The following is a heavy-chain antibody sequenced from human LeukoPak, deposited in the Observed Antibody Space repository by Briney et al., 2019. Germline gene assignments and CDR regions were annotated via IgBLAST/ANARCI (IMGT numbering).Heavy chain of an antibody. V-gene: IGHV4-59*01. J-gene: IGHJ4*02. Sequence: PSETLSLTCTVSGDSISSYYWSWIRQPPGKGLEWIGYISYTGSTNYNPSLKSRVTISVDTSKNQFSLKLSSVTAADTAVYYCARWNRMIDYWGQGTLVTVSS. D-gene: IGHD1-1*01. CDR3: ARWNRMIDY. CDR1: GDSISSYY. CDR2: ISYTGST.